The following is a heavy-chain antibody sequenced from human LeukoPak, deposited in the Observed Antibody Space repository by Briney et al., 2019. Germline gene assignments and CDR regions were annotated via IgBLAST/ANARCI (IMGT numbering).Heavy chain of an antibody. CDR1: GYTFSNYG. D-gene: IGHD6-13*01. CDR3: ARDPGIAAAGTHDAFDI. CDR2: ISAYNGNT. Sequence: ASVKVSCEASGYTFSNYGINWVRQAPGQGLEWMGWISAYNGNTNYAQKLQGRVTMTTDTSTSTAYMELRSLRSDDTAVYYCARDPGIAAAGTHDAFDIWGQGTMVTVSS. J-gene: IGHJ3*02. V-gene: IGHV1-18*01.